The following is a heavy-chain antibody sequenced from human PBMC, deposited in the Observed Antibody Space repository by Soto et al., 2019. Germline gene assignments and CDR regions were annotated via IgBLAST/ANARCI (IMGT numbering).Heavy chain of an antibody. Sequence: PSETLSLTCAVSGGSISSSNYFWGWIRQPPGKGLEWIGSVHYSGSTSYNPSLKSRLTISADTSKNQIALKLSSVTAADTAVYYCARLLGDISVVPGGIKWSCCGGSCFSRFDPWGQGTLVTVYS. CDR3: ARLLGDISVVPGGIKWSCCGGSCFSRFDP. CDR2: VHYSGST. CDR1: GGSISSSNYF. V-gene: IGHV4-39*01. D-gene: IGHD2-15*01. J-gene: IGHJ5*02.